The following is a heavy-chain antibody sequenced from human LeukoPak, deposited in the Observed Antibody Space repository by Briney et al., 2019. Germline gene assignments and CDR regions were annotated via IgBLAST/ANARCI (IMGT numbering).Heavy chain of an antibody. D-gene: IGHD6-13*01. V-gene: IGHV3-30*18. Sequence: GGSLRLSCAASGFTFSSYGMHWVRQAPGKGLEWVSFISYDGSNKYYADSVKGRFTISRDNSKNTLYLQMISLRTEDTAVYYCAKDPRRYSRTGGYFDYWGQGTLVTVSS. CDR1: GFTFSSYG. CDR3: AKDPRRYSRTGGYFDY. J-gene: IGHJ4*02. CDR2: ISYDGSNK.